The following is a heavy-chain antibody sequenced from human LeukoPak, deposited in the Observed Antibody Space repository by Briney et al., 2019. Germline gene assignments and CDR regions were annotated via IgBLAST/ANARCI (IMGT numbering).Heavy chain of an antibody. CDR1: GGSFSGYY. CDR3: ARGSNGSGSHFDY. CDR2: INHSGST. Sequence: SETLSLTCAVYGGSFSGYYWSWIRQPPGKGLEWIGEINHSGSTNYNPSLKSRVTISVDTSKNQFSLKLSSVTAADTAVYYCARGSNGSGSHFDYWGQGTLVTVS. J-gene: IGHJ4*02. D-gene: IGHD6-19*01. V-gene: IGHV4-34*01.